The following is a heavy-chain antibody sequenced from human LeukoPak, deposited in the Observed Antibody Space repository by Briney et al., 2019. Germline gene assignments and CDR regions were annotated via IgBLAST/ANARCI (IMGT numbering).Heavy chain of an antibody. J-gene: IGHJ4*02. Sequence: SDTLSLTCAVHGGSFSDDYWSWIRQPPGKGLEWIGEIFHRGNPNYNPSLKSRVTISVDTSENQFSLNLTSVAATDSAVYFCTGSSRSTRYYFDYWGQGILVTVSS. CDR3: TGSSRSTRYYFDY. D-gene: IGHD6-6*01. V-gene: IGHV4-34*12. CDR1: GGSFSDDY. CDR2: IFHRGNP.